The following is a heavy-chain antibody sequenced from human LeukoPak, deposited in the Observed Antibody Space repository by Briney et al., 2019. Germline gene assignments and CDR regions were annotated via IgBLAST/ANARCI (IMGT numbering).Heavy chain of an antibody. CDR3: ARGYSYGCDY. CDR1: GGSISSGGYY. CDR2: IYYSGST. Sequence: PSQTLSLTCTVSGGSISSGGYYWSWIRQHPGKGLEWIGYIYYSGSTYYNPSLKGRVTISVDTSKNQFSLKLSSATAADTAVYYCARGYSYGCDYWGQGTLVTVSS. V-gene: IGHV4-31*03. D-gene: IGHD5-18*01. J-gene: IGHJ4*02.